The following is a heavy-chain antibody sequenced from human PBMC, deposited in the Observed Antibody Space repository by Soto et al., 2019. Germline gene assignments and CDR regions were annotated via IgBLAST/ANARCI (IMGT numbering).Heavy chain of an antibody. CDR2: IRYSGKT. V-gene: IGHV4-59*01. CDR1: GGSLTNYF. Sequence: QVQLQESGPGLVEPSETLSLTCTVSGGSLTNYFWTWIRQSPGKGLEWIAYIRYSGKTDYNPSLKSRVTISLDPPKNQFSLKLTSVTAADTAMYYCARFQYTVVTPFDLWGQGTMVIVSS. J-gene: IGHJ3*01. D-gene: IGHD2-21*02. CDR3: ARFQYTVVTPFDL.